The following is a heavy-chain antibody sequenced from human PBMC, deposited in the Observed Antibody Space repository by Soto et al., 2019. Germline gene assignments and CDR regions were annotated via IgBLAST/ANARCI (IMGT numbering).Heavy chain of an antibody. CDR1: GGSIRSGGYY. J-gene: IGHJ6*02. CDR3: ARLPSYIQTAYYYGMDV. CDR2: IYHSGST. V-gene: IGHV4-31*03. D-gene: IGHD1-1*01. Sequence: QVQLQESGPGLVKPSQTLSLTCTVSGGSIRSGGYYWSWIRQHPGKGLEWIGYIYHSGSTYYNPSLTRRGTRSVDTSKNQSSLKLSSVTAADTAVYYCARLPSYIQTAYYYGMDVWGQGTTFTVSS.